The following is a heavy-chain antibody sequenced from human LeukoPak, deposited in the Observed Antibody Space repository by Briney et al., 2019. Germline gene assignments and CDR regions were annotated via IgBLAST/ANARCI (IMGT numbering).Heavy chain of an antibody. J-gene: IGHJ4*02. Sequence: ASMKVSCKASGYTFTGYYMHWVRQAPGQGLEWMGWINPNSGGTKYAQNFQGRVTMTRDTSISTAYMELDRLRFDDTAVYYCARDSGEVPDYWGQGTLVTVSS. CDR1: GYTFTGYY. CDR2: INPNSGGT. D-gene: IGHD3-10*01. CDR3: ARDSGEVPDY. V-gene: IGHV1-2*02.